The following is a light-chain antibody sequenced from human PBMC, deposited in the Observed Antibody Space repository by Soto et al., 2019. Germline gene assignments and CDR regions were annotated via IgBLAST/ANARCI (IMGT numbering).Light chain of an antibody. V-gene: IGKV1-5*03. J-gene: IGKJ2*01. CDR2: KAS. CDR3: QQYNTLPPYT. CDR1: QNVNTW. Sequence: DIQMTQSPSTLSASVGDRVTITCRASQNVNTWLAWYQQKPGKAPKVLIYKASSLQSGAPSRFSGSGSGTEFTLTISSLQPDDFATYYCQQYNTLPPYTFGPGTKVDIK.